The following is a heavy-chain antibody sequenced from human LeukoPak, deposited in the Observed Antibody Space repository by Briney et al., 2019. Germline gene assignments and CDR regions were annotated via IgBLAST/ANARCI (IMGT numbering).Heavy chain of an antibody. J-gene: IGHJ6*02. Sequence: KASETLSLTCTVSGGSISTYYYSWIRQPAGKGLEWIGRIYTSGSTNYNPSLKGRVTMSVDTSKSQFSLKLSSVTAADTAVYYCARAKNDEYYYYGMDVWGQGTTVALSS. CDR2: IYTSGST. CDR1: GGSISTYY. V-gene: IGHV4-4*07. D-gene: IGHD6-6*01. CDR3: ARAKNDEYYYYGMDV.